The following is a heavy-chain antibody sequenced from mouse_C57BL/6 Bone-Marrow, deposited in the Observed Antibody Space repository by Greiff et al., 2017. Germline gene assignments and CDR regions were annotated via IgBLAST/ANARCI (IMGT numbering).Heavy chain of an antibody. Sequence: EVKLVESGGGLVQPGGSLKLSCAASGFTFSDYGMAWVRQAPRKGPEWVAFISNLAYSIYYADTVTGRFTISRENAKNTLYLEMSSLRSEDTAMYYCARLQSFYFDYWGQGTTLTVSS. J-gene: IGHJ2*01. V-gene: IGHV5-15*01. CDR3: ARLQSFYFDY. D-gene: IGHD6-2*01. CDR1: GFTFSDYG. CDR2: ISNLAYSI.